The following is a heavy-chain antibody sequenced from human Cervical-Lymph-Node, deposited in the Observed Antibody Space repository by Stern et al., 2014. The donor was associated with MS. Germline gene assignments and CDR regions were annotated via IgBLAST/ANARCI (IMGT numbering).Heavy chain of an antibody. CDR1: GASITSYY. V-gene: IGHV4-59*01. CDR2: IYYSGTT. J-gene: IGHJ5*02. Sequence: QLQLQESGPGLLRPSETLSLTCTVSGASITSYYWSWIRQPPGKGLEWIGYIYYSGTTNYNASLKGRVAISIDTSKTQFSLRLSSVTAADTAVYYCARATDLWDQGTLVTVSS. CDR3: ARATDL.